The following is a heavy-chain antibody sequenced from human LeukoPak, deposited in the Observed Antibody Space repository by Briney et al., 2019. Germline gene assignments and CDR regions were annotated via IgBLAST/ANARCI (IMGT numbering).Heavy chain of an antibody. D-gene: IGHD1-1*01. Sequence: PGGSLRLSCAASGFTFRGYCMHWVRQAPGKGPEWVSGINGDGTDTRHAASVKGRFTISRDNARNTVSLQINSLRAEDTAVYYCARNWNGQSYWGQGTLVTVSS. CDR3: ARNWNGQSY. CDR1: GFTFRGYC. J-gene: IGHJ4*02. V-gene: IGHV3-74*01. CDR2: INGDGTDT.